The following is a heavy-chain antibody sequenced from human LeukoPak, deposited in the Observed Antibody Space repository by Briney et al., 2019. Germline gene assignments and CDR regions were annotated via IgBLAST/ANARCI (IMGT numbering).Heavy chain of an antibody. CDR1: GFTFSSYS. CDR3: SSFEPRNSGVEY. D-gene: IGHD6-13*01. CDR2: ISSSSSYI. V-gene: IGHV3-21*01. J-gene: IGHJ4*02. Sequence: PGGSLRLSCAASGFTFSSYSMNWVRQAPGKGLEWVSSISSSSSYIYYADSVKGRFTISRDNAKNSLYLQMNSLRAEDTAVYYCSSFEPRNSGVEYWGQGPLVTVPS.